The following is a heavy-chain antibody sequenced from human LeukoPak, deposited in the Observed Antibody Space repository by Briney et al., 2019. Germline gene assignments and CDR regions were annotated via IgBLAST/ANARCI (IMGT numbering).Heavy chain of an antibody. J-gene: IGHJ4*02. V-gene: IGHV1-8*03. D-gene: IGHD3-16*02. Sequence: ASVKVSCKASGYTFTSYDINWVRQATGQGLEWMGWMNPNSGNTGYAQKFQGRVTITRNTSISTAYMELSSLRSDDTAVYYCAGTTFGGVIALHYWGQGTLVTVPS. CDR1: GYTFTSYD. CDR3: AGTTFGGVIALHY. CDR2: MNPNSGNT.